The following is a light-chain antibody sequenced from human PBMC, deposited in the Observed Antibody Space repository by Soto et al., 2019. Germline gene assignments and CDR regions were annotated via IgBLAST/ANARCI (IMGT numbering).Light chain of an antibody. V-gene: IGKV3-11*01. Sequence: EMVLTQSPATLSLSPGERATLSCRASQSVSSYLAWYQQKPGQAPRLLIYDASNRATGIPARFSGSGSGTDFTLTISSLEPEDFAVYYCQQRSDWPLTFGGGTKVDI. CDR3: QQRSDWPLT. J-gene: IGKJ4*01. CDR1: QSVSSY. CDR2: DAS.